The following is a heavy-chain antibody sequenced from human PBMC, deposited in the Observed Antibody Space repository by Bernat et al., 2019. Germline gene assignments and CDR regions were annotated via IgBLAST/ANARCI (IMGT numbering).Heavy chain of an antibody. Sequence: EVQVVESGGGLLQPGGSLRLSCAASGFTFNSYSMNWVRQAPGKGLEWISYINGGSSTIYYADSVKGRFTISRDDAKSSLYLQMNSLRAEDTAVYHCAKDLYATGTWAIFDYWGQGTLVTVSS. D-gene: IGHD1-1*01. J-gene: IGHJ4*02. V-gene: IGHV3-48*01. CDR2: INGGSSTI. CDR1: GFTFNSYS. CDR3: AKDLYATGTWAIFDY.